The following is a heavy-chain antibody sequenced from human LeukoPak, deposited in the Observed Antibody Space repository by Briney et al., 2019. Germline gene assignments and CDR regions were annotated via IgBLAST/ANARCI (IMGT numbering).Heavy chain of an antibody. J-gene: IGHJ3*02. D-gene: IGHD3-10*01. CDR1: GDSFIAST. CDR2: IIPIFGAA. CDR3: AMGSYYYGAGLRGDAFDI. Sequence: GSSLRVSSKDSGDSFIASTPRSVRHAPGQGRGWMGGIIPIFGAASYTQKFQGRVTVTTDESISTAYTELSRLRPDDTAVYYCAMGSYYYGAGLRGDAFDIWGQGTMVTVSS. V-gene: IGHV1-69*05.